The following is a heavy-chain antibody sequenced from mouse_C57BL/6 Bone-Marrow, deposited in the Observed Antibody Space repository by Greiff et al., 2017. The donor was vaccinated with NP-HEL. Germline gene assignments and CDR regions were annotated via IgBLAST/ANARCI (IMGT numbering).Heavy chain of an antibody. Sequence: EVKLMESGGGLVKPGGSLKLSCAASGFTFSSYAMSWVRQTPEKRLEWVATISDGGSYTYYPDNVKGRFTISRDNAKNHLSLQMSHLKSEDTAMYYCARLAYYYDYWGQGTTLTVSS. CDR3: ARLAYYYDY. V-gene: IGHV5-4*03. CDR2: ISDGGSYT. CDR1: GFTFSSYA. J-gene: IGHJ2*01.